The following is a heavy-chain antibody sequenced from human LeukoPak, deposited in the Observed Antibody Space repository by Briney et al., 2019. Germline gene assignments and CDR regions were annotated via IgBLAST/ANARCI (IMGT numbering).Heavy chain of an antibody. CDR2: IYTSGST. D-gene: IGHD3-9*01. CDR3: ARGVLRYFDWLLDAFDI. CDR1: GGSISSYY. Sequence: SETLSLTCTVPGGSISSYYWSWIRQPAGKGLEWIGRIYTSGSTNYNPSLKSRVTMSVDTSKNQFSLKLSSVTAADTAVYYCARGVLRYFDWLLDAFDIWGQGTMVTVSS. V-gene: IGHV4-4*07. J-gene: IGHJ3*02.